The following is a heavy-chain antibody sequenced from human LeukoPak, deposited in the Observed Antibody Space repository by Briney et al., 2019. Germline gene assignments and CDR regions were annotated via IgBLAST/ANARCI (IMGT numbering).Heavy chain of an antibody. CDR1: GGSISSSSYY. J-gene: IGHJ4*02. Sequence: SETLSLNCTVSGGSISSSSYYWGGIRQPPGKGLEWIGSIYYSGSTYNNPSHKSRVTISVDTSKNQFSLKLSSVTAADTAVYYCARHRAAAGTKRLDYWGQGTLVTVSS. CDR2: IYYSGST. V-gene: IGHV4-39*01. CDR3: ARHRAAAGTKRLDY. D-gene: IGHD6-13*01.